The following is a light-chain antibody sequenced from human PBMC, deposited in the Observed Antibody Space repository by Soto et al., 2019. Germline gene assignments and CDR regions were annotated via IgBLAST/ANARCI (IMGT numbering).Light chain of an antibody. CDR3: CSYAASSTYV. CDR2: EGS. Sequence: QAALTQPASVYGSPGQSITISCTGSSSDVGSYNLVSWSQQHPDKTHNLMIYEGSKRPPGVSNRFSGYKSGNKASLTISGLHAEDEADSYCCSYAASSTYVFGIGTKVPVL. V-gene: IGLV2-23*01. CDR1: SSDVGSYNL. J-gene: IGLJ1*01.